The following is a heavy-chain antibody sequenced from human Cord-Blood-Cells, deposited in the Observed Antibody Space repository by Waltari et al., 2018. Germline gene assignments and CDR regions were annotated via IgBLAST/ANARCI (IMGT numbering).Heavy chain of an antibody. V-gene: IGHV1-69*01. CDR1: GGTFSSYA. D-gene: IGHD6-6*01. CDR2: IIHNFGTA. Sequence: QVQLVQSGAEVKKPGSSVKVSCKASGGTFSSYAISWVRQAPGQGLEWMGGIIHNFGTANYAQKFQGRVTITADESTSTAYMELSSLRSEDTAVYYCAREGQREYSSSSFDYWGQGTLVTVSS. J-gene: IGHJ4*02. CDR3: AREGQREYSSSSFDY.